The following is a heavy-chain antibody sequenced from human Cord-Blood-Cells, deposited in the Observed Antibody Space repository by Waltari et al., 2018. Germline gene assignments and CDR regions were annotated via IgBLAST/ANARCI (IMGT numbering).Heavy chain of an antibody. CDR1: GYTLTELS. Sequence: QVQLVQSGAEVKKPGASVKVSCKVSGYTLTELSMHWVRPAPGKGLEWMGGFDPEDGETIYAQKFQGRVTMTEDTSTDTAYMELSSLRSEDTAVYYCATRDIVATILTDDAFDIWGQGTMVTVSS. J-gene: IGHJ3*02. D-gene: IGHD5-12*01. CDR3: ATRDIVATILTDDAFDI. CDR2: FDPEDGET. V-gene: IGHV1-24*01.